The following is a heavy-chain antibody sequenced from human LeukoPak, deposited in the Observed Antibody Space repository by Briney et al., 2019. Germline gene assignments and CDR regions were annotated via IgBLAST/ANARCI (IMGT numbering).Heavy chain of an antibody. CDR1: GFTLSDYW. Sequence: PGGSLRLFCAASGFTLSDYWMHWVRQVPGEGLVWVSRIDPDGSTTNYADSVKGRFTTSRDNAKNTLYLQMNSLRAEDTALYYCTRVQAGRSGLMDVWGRGTTVTVSS. CDR2: IDPDGSTT. V-gene: IGHV3-74*01. CDR3: TRVQAGRSGLMDV. D-gene: IGHD2-8*02. J-gene: IGHJ6*02.